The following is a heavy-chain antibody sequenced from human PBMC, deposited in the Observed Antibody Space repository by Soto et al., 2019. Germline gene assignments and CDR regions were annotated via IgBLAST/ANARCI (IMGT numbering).Heavy chain of an antibody. CDR2: IGAGGGST. V-gene: IGHV3-23*01. CDR3: AKDRVTGTTLYWFDP. CDR1: GFTFSNYA. Sequence: GGSLRLSCAASGFTFSNYAMTWVRQAPGKGLEWVSLIGAGGGSTYYADSVKGRFTISRDNSKTTLYLQMNSLRAEDTAVYYCAKDRVTGTTLYWFDPWGQGTLVTVSS. J-gene: IGHJ5*02. D-gene: IGHD1-7*01.